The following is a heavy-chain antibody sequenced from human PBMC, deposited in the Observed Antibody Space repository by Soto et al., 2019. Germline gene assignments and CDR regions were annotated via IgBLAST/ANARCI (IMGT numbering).Heavy chain of an antibody. CDR2: ISGSGGST. J-gene: IGHJ4*02. V-gene: IGHV3-23*01. D-gene: IGHD6-13*01. Sequence: VGSLRLSCAASGFTFSSYAMSWVRQAPGKGLEWVSAISGSGGSTYYADSVKGRFTISGDNSKNTLYLQMNSLRAEDTAVYYCAKGPSSSWPFDYWGQGTLVTVSS. CDR1: GFTFSSYA. CDR3: AKGPSSSWPFDY.